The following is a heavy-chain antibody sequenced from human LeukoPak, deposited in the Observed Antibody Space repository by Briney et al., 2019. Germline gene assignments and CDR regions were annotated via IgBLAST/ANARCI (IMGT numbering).Heavy chain of an antibody. Sequence: GGSLRLSCAASGFTFSSYSMNWDRQAPGKGLEWVSYISSSSSTIYYADSVKGRFTISRDNAKNSLYLQMNSLRAEDTAVYYCARDLNGSGSLGGQGTLVTVSS. D-gene: IGHD3-10*01. J-gene: IGHJ4*02. V-gene: IGHV3-48*01. CDR3: ARDLNGSGSL. CDR1: GFTFSSYS. CDR2: ISSSSSTI.